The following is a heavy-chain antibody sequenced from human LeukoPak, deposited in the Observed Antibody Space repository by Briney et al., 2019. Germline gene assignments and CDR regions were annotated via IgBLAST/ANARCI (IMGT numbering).Heavy chain of an antibody. CDR3: ARGQNYYDSSGNDY. CDR2: MNPNSGNT. D-gene: IGHD3-22*01. CDR1: GYTFTNYD. Sequence: ASVKVSCKASGYTFTNYDINWVRQATGQGLEWMGWMNPNSGNTGYAQKFQGRVTMTRNTSISTAYMELSSLRSEDTAVCYCARGQNYYDSSGNDYWGQGTLVTVSS. V-gene: IGHV1-8*01. J-gene: IGHJ4*02.